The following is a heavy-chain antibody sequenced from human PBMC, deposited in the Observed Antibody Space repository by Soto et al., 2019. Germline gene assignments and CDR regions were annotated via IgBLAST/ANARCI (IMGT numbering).Heavy chain of an antibody. CDR3: AKSLGYGSGRSDYGMDV. V-gene: IGHV3-23*01. D-gene: IGHD3-10*01. CDR1: GFSFSSYA. CDR2: ISGSGGNR. J-gene: IGHJ6*02. Sequence: EVQLLESGGGLVQPGGSLRLSCAASGFSFSSYAMNWVRQAPGKGLGWVSGISGSGGNREYGDSEKGRFAISRDNSKNTLYLQMNGLRAEDTAIYYCAKSLGYGSGRSDYGMDVWGQGTTVTVSS.